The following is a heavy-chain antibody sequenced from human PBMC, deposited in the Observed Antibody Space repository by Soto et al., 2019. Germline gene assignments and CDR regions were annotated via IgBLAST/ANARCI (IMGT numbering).Heavy chain of an antibody. CDR1: GFTFSTYS. D-gene: IGHD6-13*01. V-gene: IGHV3-48*01. Sequence: PGGSLRLSCAASGFTFSTYSMNWVRQAPGKGLEWISYISSSSNTIYYADSVKGRFTISRDNAKNSLYLQMNSLRAEDTAVYYCALRAGPLGGQRTPVTVSS. CDR2: ISSSSNTI. CDR3: ALRAGPL. J-gene: IGHJ4*02.